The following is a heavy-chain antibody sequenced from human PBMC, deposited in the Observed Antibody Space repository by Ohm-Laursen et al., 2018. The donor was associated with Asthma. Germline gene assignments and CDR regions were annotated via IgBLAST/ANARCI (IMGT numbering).Heavy chain of an antibody. CDR3: AKEIGDFSGHDS. J-gene: IGHJ5*01. CDR1: GFIFTNYG. V-gene: IGHV3-30*18. D-gene: IGHD5-12*01. Sequence: RSLRLSCAASGFIFTNYGMHWVRQAPGKGLEWVAVISSAGTNPYYTDSVRGRFTISRDNSKNSLYLQMNSLSSEDTAVYYCAKEIGDFSGHDSWGQGTQVTVSS. CDR2: ISSAGTNP.